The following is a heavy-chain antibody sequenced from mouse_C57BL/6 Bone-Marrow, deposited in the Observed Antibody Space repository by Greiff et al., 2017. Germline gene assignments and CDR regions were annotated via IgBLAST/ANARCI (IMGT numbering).Heavy chain of an antibody. J-gene: IGHJ3*01. CDR3: ARWWFSY. CDR1: GYTFTSYG. CDR2: IYPRSGNT. Sequence: QVQLQQSGAELARPGASVKLSCKASGYTFTSYGISWVKQRTGQGLEWIGEIYPRSGNTYYTEKFKGQATLTTDKSSSTAYMELRSLTSEDTAVYFCARWWFSYWGQGTLVTVSA. V-gene: IGHV1-81*01.